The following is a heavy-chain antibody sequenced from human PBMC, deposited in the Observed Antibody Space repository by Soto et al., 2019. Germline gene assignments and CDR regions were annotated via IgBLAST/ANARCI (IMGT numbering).Heavy chain of an antibody. D-gene: IGHD6-6*01. J-gene: IGHJ4*02. CDR2: LSTSGNT. Sequence: PSETLSLTCTVSGVSISNYYWSWIRQPAGKGLEWIGRLSTSGNTNYNPSLKSRVTMSLDTSKNQFFLMLNSVTAADTAVYYCRRDFDYWGQGTLVTVSS. V-gene: IGHV4-4*07. CDR3: RRDFDY. CDR1: GVSISNYY.